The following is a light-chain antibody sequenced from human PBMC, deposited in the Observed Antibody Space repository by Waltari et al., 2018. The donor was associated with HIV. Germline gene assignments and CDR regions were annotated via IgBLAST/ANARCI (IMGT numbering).Light chain of an antibody. V-gene: IGLV2-23*02. CDR3: CSYAGSSTHVV. CDR2: DVS. CDR1: SSDVGCYHY. Sequence: QSALTQPASVSGSPGQSITISCPGTSSDVGCYHYVSWYQQHPGKAPKLMIYDVSKRPSGVSNRVSGSKSGNTASLTISGLQAEDEADYYCCSYAGSSTHVVFGGGTKLTVL. J-gene: IGLJ2*01.